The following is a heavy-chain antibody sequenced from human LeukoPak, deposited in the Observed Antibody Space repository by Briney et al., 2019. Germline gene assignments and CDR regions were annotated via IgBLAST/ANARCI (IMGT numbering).Heavy chain of an antibody. CDR1: GFSVGSNF. CDR2: IYIGGTT. D-gene: IGHD2-15*01. CDR3: ARAESCSGGSSCLKD. Sequence: GGSLRLSCAASGFSVGSNFMSWVHQFPGMGLEWISTIYIGGTTYYAEYLKGRVTISRQNSKNTLYLQMNGLRAEDTAVYYCARAESCSGGSSCLKDWGQGTLVTVSS. J-gene: IGHJ4*02. V-gene: IGHV3-53*04.